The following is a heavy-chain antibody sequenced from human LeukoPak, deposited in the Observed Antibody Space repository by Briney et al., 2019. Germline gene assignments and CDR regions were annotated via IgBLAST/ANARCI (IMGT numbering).Heavy chain of an antibody. J-gene: IGHJ3*02. CDR2: IIPIFGTA. CDR1: GGTFSSYA. D-gene: IGHD4-11*01. Sequence: SVKVSCKASGGTFSSYAISWVRQAPGQGLEWMGGIIPIFGTANCAQKFQGRVTITADESTSTAYMELSSLRSEDTAVYYCARALKYSNYGNAFDIWGQGTMVIVSS. CDR3: ARALKYSNYGNAFDI. V-gene: IGHV1-69*13.